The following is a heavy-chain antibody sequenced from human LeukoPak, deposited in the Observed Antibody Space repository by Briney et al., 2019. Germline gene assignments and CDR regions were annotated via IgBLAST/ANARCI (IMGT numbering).Heavy chain of an antibody. D-gene: IGHD2/OR15-2a*01. Sequence: PGGSLRLSCAASGFTFSSYAMSWVRQAPGKGLEWVSAISGSGISTYYADSVKGRFTISRDSSKNTLYLQMISLRAEDTAVYYCAKDSTFDFDTFDIWGQGTMITVSS. CDR1: GFTFSSYA. V-gene: IGHV3-23*01. CDR3: AKDSTFDFDTFDI. CDR2: ISGSGIST. J-gene: IGHJ3*02.